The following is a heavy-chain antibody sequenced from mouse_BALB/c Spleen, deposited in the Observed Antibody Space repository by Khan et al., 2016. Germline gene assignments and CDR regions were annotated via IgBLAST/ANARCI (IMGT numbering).Heavy chain of an antibody. CDR1: GFDFSRYW. Sequence: EVKLLESGGGLVQPGGSLKLSCAASGFDFSRYWMSWVRQAPGKGLEWIGEINPDSSTINYTPSLKGKFIISRDNAKNTLYLQMSKVRSEDTARYYCASTCWYFDVWGAGTTVTVSS. J-gene: IGHJ1*01. CDR2: INPDSSTI. CDR3: ASTCWYFDV. V-gene: IGHV4-1*02.